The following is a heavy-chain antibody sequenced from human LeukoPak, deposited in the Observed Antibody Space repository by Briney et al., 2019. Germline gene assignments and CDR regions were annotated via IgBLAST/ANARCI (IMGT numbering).Heavy chain of an antibody. Sequence: GESLKISCKGSGYSFTSYWTGWVRQMPGKGLEWMGIIYPGDSDTRYSPSFQGQVTISADKSISTAYLQWSSLKASDTAMYYCARQFYYGSGSYSPYYYGMDVWGQGTTVTVSS. J-gene: IGHJ6*02. CDR1: GYSFTSYW. CDR3: ARQFYYGSGSYSPYYYGMDV. CDR2: IYPGDSDT. D-gene: IGHD3-10*01. V-gene: IGHV5-51*01.